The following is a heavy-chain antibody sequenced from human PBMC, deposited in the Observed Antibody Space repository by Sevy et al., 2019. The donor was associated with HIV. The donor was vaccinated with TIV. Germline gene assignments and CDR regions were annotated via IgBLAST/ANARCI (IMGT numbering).Heavy chain of an antibody. J-gene: IGHJ5*02. Sequence: SETLSLTCTVSGGSISSGNYYWHWIRQPPGKGLEWIGYISYTGNTYYNPSLKSPVTISVDTSNNQFSLMLTSVTAADTAVYYCAREATEYTSSSVWFDPWGQRTLVTVSS. CDR3: AREATEYTSSSVWFDP. CDR2: ISYTGNT. V-gene: IGHV4-30-4*01. D-gene: IGHD6-6*01. CDR1: GGSISSGNYY.